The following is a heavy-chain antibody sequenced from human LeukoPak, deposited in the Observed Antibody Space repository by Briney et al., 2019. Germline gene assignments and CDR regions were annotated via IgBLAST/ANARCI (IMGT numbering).Heavy chain of an antibody. Sequence: GGSLRLSCAASGFNFANHAMSWVRQTAGKGLEWVSAISGGGDITYYADSVKGRFTISRDNSKDTLFLQMHSQRPGDTAVYYCVREDTPATANYWGQGTLVTISS. CDR1: GFNFANHA. J-gene: IGHJ4*02. V-gene: IGHV3-23*01. CDR2: ISGGGDIT. CDR3: VREDTPATANY. D-gene: IGHD2-21*02.